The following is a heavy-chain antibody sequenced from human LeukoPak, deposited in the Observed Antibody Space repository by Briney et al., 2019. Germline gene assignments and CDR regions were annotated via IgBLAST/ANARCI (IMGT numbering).Heavy chain of an antibody. J-gene: IGHJ5*02. CDR1: GFTFSSFG. CDR2: IWYDASNK. Sequence: GGSLRLSCAASGFTFSSFGMHWVRQDPGKGMEWLAVIWYDASNKYYADSVKGRFTISRDNYKNTLYLQMNSLRDDDTAVYYCVRGVGVSRFNYFDPWGQGTLVTVSS. D-gene: IGHD5-24*01. V-gene: IGHV3-33*01. CDR3: VRGVGVSRFNYFDP.